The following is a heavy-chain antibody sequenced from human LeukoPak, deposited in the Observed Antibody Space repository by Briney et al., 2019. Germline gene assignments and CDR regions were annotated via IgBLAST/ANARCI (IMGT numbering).Heavy chain of an antibody. CDR3: ARDGYYDFWSGYHYYFDY. D-gene: IGHD3-3*01. V-gene: IGHV4-39*07. CDR2: IYYSGST. CDR1: GVSISSSSYY. Sequence: SETLSLTCTVSGVSISSSSYYWGWLRQPPGKGLEWIGSIYYSGSTYYNPSLKSRVTISVDTFKNQCSLKLSSVTAAVTVVEYCARDGYYDFWSGYHYYFDYWGQGTLVTVSS. J-gene: IGHJ4*02.